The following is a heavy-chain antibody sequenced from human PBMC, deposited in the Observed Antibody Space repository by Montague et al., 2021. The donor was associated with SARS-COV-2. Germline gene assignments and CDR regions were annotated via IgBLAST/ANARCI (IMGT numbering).Heavy chain of an antibody. J-gene: IGHJ4*02. CDR3: ASAPSYSFGFWAY. CDR1: GASSSNYY. D-gene: IGHD3-16*02. CDR2: INHSGYT. V-gene: IGHV4-34*01. Sequence: SETLSLTCAVYGASSSNYYWSWIRQSPGKGLEWVGEINHSGYTDYNPSLESRLTTSLDSSKKQFSLKMTSVAAADTAIYYCASAPSYSFGFWAYWGQGTLVSVSS.